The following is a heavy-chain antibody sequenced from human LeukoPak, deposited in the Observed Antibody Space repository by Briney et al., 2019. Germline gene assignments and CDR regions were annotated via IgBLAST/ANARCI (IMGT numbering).Heavy chain of an antibody. V-gene: IGHV3-23*01. J-gene: IGHJ4*02. Sequence: GGSLRLSCAASGFTFSSYSMNWVRQAPGKGLEWVSAISGSGGSTYYADSVKGRFTISRDNSKNTLYLQMNSLRAEDTAVYYCAKDSDQLFGVVMLGYFDYWGQGTLVTVSS. CDR2: ISGSGGST. CDR3: AKDSDQLFGVVMLGYFDY. D-gene: IGHD3-3*01. CDR1: GFTFSSYS.